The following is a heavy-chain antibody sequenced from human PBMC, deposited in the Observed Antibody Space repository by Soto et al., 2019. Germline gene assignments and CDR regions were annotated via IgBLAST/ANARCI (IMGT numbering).Heavy chain of an antibody. CDR3: ARVADDSPAHDY. CDR1: GGSISSGGYY. V-gene: IGHV4-31*03. J-gene: IGHJ4*02. CDR2: IYYSGST. Sequence: TLSLTCTVSGGSISSGGYYWSWIRQHPGKGLEWIGHIYYSGSTYYNPSLKSRVTISVDTSKNQFSLKLSSVTAADTAVYYCARVADDSPAHDYWGQGTLVTVSS. D-gene: IGHD3-22*01.